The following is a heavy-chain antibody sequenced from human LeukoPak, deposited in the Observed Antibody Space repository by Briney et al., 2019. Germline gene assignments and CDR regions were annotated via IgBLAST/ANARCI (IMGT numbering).Heavy chain of an antibody. J-gene: IGHJ4*02. D-gene: IGHD3-16*01. Sequence: GGSLRLSCVATGFPFSSYRMHWVRQAPGEGLEWVAFISNDGSSIYYADSVKGRFTISRDNSKSTLYLQMNSLRAEDTGVYYCAREVWGSSFDSWGQGTLVTVSS. V-gene: IGHV3-30-3*01. CDR3: AREVWGSSFDS. CDR2: ISNDGSSI. CDR1: GFPFSSYR.